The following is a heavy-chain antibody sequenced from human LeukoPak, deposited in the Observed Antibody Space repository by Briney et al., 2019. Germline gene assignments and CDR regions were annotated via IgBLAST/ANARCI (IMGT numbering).Heavy chain of an antibody. J-gene: IGHJ3*02. Sequence: GASVKVSFPALVDTFTDYYMHWVRQAPGQGLEWMGWINPNSGGTNYAQKFQGRVTMTRDTSISTAYMELSRLRSDDTAVYYCARDGDAGATDIWGQGTVVTVSS. CDR1: VDTFTDYY. V-gene: IGHV1-2*02. CDR2: INPNSGGT. CDR3: ARDGDAGATDI. D-gene: IGHD1-26*01.